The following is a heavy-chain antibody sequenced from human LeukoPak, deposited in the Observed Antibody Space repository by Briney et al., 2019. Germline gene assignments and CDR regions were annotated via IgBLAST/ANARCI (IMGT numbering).Heavy chain of an antibody. J-gene: IGHJ5*02. D-gene: IGHD3-10*01. V-gene: IGHV1-69*05. Sequence: SVKVSCKASGGTFSSYAISWVRQAPGQGLEWMGGIIPIFGTANYAQKFQGRVTITTDESTSTAYMELSSLRSEDTAVYYCARVNTMVRGAVYNWFDPWGQGTLVTVSS. CDR2: IIPIFGTA. CDR1: GGTFSSYA. CDR3: ARVNTMVRGAVYNWFDP.